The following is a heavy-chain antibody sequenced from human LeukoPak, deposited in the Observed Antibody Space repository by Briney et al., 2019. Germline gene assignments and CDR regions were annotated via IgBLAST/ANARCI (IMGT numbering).Heavy chain of an antibody. CDR2: IYSGGST. D-gene: IGHD2-21*02. J-gene: IGHJ4*02. V-gene: IGHV3-53*01. Sequence: GGSLRLSCAASGFTVSSNYMSWVRQAPGKGLEGVSVIYSGGSTYYADSVKGRFTISRDNSKNTLYLQMDSLRAEDTALDYCTRAYCGGACYSYYFDYWGQGTLVTVSS. CDR1: GFTVSSNY. CDR3: TRAYCGGACYSYYFDY.